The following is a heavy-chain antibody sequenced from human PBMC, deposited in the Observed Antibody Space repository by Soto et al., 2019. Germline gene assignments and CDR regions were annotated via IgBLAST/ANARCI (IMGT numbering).Heavy chain of an antibody. CDR3: ARDQGAPDDAFDF. V-gene: IGHV4-34*01. D-gene: IGHD1-26*01. CDR2: INHSGST. Sequence: SETLSLTCAVYGGYFSGYYWSWIRQPPGKGLEWIGEINHSGSTNYNPSLKSRVTISVDTSKNQFSLKLSSVTAADTAVYYCARDQGAPDDAFDFWGQGTMVTVSS. J-gene: IGHJ3*01. CDR1: GGYFSGYY.